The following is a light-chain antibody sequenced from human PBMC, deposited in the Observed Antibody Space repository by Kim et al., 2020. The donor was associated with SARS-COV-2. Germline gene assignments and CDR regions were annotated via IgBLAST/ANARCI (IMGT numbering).Light chain of an antibody. V-gene: IGKV3-20*01. J-gene: IGKJ4*01. Sequence: EIVLTQSPDTLSLSPGERATLSCRASQSVSNNYLAWFQRKPGQAPRLLISGASSRATGIPDRFSGSGSGTDFTLTISRLEPEDFVVYYCQQYGSSSPTFGGGTKVDIK. CDR3: QQYGSSSPT. CDR2: GAS. CDR1: QSVSNNY.